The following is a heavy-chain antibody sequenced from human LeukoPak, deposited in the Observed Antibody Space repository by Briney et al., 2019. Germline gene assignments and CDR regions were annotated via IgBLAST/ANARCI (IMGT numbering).Heavy chain of an antibody. CDR3: AKFGADVMGAFDI. V-gene: IGHV3-30*18. CDR2: ISYDGSNK. D-gene: IGHD2-21*01. J-gene: IGHJ3*02. CDR1: GFTFSSYG. Sequence: GGSLRLSCAASGFTFSSYGMHWVRQAPGKGLEWVAVISYDGSNKYYADSVKGRFTISRDNSKNTLYLQMNSLRAEDTAVYYCAKFGADVMGAFDIWGQGTMVTVSS.